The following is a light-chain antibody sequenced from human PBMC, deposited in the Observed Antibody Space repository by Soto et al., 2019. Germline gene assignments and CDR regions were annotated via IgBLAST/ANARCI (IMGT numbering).Light chain of an antibody. J-gene: IGKJ3*01. CDR1: QTVTSTY. Sequence: EVVMTQSPATLSVSPGERATLSCRASQTVTSTYLAWYQQKPGQAPRLLIYGISSRATGVPDRFSGSGSGTDFTLTITSLQPEDVATYYCQNYNSALFTFGPGTKVDIK. CDR3: QNYNSALFT. V-gene: IGKV3D-15*01. CDR2: GIS.